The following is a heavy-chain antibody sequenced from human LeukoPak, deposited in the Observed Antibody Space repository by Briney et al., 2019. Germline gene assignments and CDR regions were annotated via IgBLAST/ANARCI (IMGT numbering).Heavy chain of an antibody. CDR1: GGSFSGYY. V-gene: IGHV4-34*01. Sequence: PSETLSLTCAVYGGSFSGYYWSWIRQPPGKGLEWIGEINHSGSTNYNPSLKSRVTISVDTSKNQFSLKLSSVTAADTALYYCARGLLYYDFWSGYLASYFDYWGQGTLVTVSS. D-gene: IGHD3-3*01. CDR3: ARGLLYYDFWSGYLASYFDY. CDR2: INHSGST. J-gene: IGHJ4*02.